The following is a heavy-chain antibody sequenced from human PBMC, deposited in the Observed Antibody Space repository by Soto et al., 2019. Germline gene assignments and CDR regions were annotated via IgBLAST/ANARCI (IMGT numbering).Heavy chain of an antibody. J-gene: IGHJ6*02. CDR3: ARDYVMDV. CDR1: GFTFSGDS. CDR2: ISTTSTYI. D-gene: IGHD3-10*02. Sequence: VGSLRLSCAASGFTFSGDSMNWVRQAPGKGLEWVSSISTTSTYIYYADSVKGRFTISRDNAKNSLHLQMNSLRAEDTAVYYCARDYVMDVWGQRTTVTVSS. V-gene: IGHV3-21*01.